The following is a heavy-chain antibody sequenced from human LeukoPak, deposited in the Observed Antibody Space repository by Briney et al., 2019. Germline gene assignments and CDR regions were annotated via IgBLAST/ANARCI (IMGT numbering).Heavy chain of an antibody. CDR3: TRDLGFQLGVYYYYDMDV. D-gene: IGHD3-3*01. Sequence: GGSLRLSCTASGFTFGDYAMSWVRQAQGKGLEWVGFIRSKAYGGTTEYAASVKGRFTISRDDSKSIAYLQMNSLKTEDTAVYYCTRDLGFQLGVYYYYDMDVWGQGTTVTVSS. CDR1: GFTFGDYA. V-gene: IGHV3-49*04. CDR2: IRSKAYGGTT. J-gene: IGHJ6*02.